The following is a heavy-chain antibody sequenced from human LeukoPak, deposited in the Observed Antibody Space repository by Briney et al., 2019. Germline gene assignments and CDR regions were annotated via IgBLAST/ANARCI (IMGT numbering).Heavy chain of an antibody. Sequence: SETLSLTCTVSGGSVSSYYWSWIRQPPGKGLEWIAYIYYSGSSNYNTSLKSRATISLDTSKNQFSLKLSSVTAADTAVYYCARHAGADYSSWNYFDYWGQGTLVTVSS. CDR1: GGSVSSYY. D-gene: IGHD6-13*01. V-gene: IGHV4-59*08. J-gene: IGHJ4*02. CDR3: ARHAGADYSSWNYFDY. CDR2: IYYSGSS.